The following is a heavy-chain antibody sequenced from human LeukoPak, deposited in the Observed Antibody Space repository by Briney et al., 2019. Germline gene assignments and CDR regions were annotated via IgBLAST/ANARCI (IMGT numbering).Heavy chain of an antibody. CDR1: GYTFTGYY. Sequence: GASVTVSCKASGYTFTGYYMHWVRQAPGQGLAWMGWINPNSGGTNYPHKFQGRSTMTRGTANSTAYPELGRLRSDETAVYYCASRSPIVATSFDYWGQGTLVTVSS. J-gene: IGHJ4*02. V-gene: IGHV1-2*02. CDR3: ASRSPIVATSFDY. D-gene: IGHD5-12*01. CDR2: INPNSGGT.